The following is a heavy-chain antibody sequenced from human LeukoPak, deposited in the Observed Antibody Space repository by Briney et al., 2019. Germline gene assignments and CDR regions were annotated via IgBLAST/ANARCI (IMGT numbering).Heavy chain of an antibody. Sequence: WETLTLTCVVFGGSISNSNWWSWVRQPPGKGLEWIGEIYHSETTTYIPTLNCRVTILVDKSKNQFSLKLSSVTAADTAVYYCARLSARGRGYFDSWGQGRLVSVSA. CDR2: IYHSETT. D-gene: IGHD6-13*01. J-gene: IGHJ4*02. CDR1: GGSISNSNW. CDR3: ARLSARGRGYFDS. V-gene: IGHV4-4*02.